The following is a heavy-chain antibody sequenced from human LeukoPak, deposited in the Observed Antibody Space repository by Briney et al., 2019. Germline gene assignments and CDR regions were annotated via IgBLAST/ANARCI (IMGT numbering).Heavy chain of an antibody. J-gene: IGHJ4*02. Sequence: SETLFLTCTVSGGSISSGGYYWSWIRQHPGKGLEWIGYIYYSGSTYYNPSLKSRVTISVDTSKNQFSLKLSSVTAADTAVYYCARSNSGSRELDYWGQGTLVTVSS. CDR1: GGSISSGGYY. CDR2: IYYSGST. CDR3: ARSNSGSRELDY. V-gene: IGHV4-31*03. D-gene: IGHD1-26*01.